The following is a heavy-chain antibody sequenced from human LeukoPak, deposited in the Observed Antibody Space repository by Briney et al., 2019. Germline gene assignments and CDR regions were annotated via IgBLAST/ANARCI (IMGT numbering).Heavy chain of an antibody. CDR1: GFTFSSSD. Sequence: GGSLRLSCAASGFTFSSSDMHWVRQAPGKGLEWVAVISYDGSNKYYADSVKGRFTISRDNSKNTLYLQMNSLRAEDTAVYYCAKDRGQQWLVDWFDPWGQGTLVTVSS. CDR2: ISYDGSNK. D-gene: IGHD6-19*01. CDR3: AKDRGQQWLVDWFDP. V-gene: IGHV3-30*18. J-gene: IGHJ5*02.